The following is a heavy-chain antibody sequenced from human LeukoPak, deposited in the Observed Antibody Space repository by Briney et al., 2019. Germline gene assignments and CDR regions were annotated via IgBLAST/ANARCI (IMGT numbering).Heavy chain of an antibody. CDR1: GYTLTGYY. V-gene: IGHV1-2*02. J-gene: IGHJ4*02. CDR3: ARVGYYDSRAFDY. Sequence: GASVKVSCKASGYTLTGYYMHWVRQAPGQGLEWMGWINPNSGGTNYAQKFQGRVTMTRDTSISTAYMELSRLRSDDTAVYYCARVGYYDSRAFDYWGQGTLVTVSS. CDR2: INPNSGGT. D-gene: IGHD3-22*01.